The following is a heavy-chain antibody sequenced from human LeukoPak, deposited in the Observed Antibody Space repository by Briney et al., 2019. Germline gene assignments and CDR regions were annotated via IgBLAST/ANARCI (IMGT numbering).Heavy chain of an antibody. V-gene: IGHV7-4-1*01. CDR3: VSDY. CDR1: GYSFNSQG. J-gene: IGHJ4*02. CDR2: INTHSGNP. D-gene: IGHD4-23*01. Sequence: ASVKVSCKASGYSFNSQGMNWVRQVPGQGLEWMGWINTHSGNPTYAQGFTGRFVFSLDASASTAVYYCAKDRYGGNSYFEVVSDYWGQGTLVTVSS.